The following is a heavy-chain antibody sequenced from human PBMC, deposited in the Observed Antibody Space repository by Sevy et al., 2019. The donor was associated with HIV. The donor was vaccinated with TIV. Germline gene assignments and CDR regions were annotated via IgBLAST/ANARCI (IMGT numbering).Heavy chain of an antibody. CDR1: GFTFSSYS. Sequence: GGSLRLSCAASGFTFSSYSMKWVRQTPGKGLEWVSSISSSSSYIYYADSVKGRFTISRDNAKNSLYLQMNSLRAEDTAVYYCAIKRIRIVGAALDYWGQGTLVTVSS. CDR2: ISSSSSYI. D-gene: IGHD1-26*01. V-gene: IGHV3-21*01. CDR3: AIKRIRIVGAALDY. J-gene: IGHJ4*02.